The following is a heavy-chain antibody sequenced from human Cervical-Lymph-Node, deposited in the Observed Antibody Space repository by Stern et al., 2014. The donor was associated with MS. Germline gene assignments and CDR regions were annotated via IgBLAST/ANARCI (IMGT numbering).Heavy chain of an antibody. CDR2: IYCDRDEK. Sequence: QVQLVQSGGGVVQPGRSLRLSCVASGFTFNYYGFHWVRQTPGRGLEWLTGIYCDRDEKYSAHSVKGRFTISRDASKNAVYLQMDYLRVEDTAVYYCARGRHCGSPFVFDQWGQGTLVAVSS. CDR3: ARGRHCGSPFVFDQ. J-gene: IGHJ4*02. V-gene: IGHV3-33*01. D-gene: IGHD1-26*01. CDR1: GFTFNYYG.